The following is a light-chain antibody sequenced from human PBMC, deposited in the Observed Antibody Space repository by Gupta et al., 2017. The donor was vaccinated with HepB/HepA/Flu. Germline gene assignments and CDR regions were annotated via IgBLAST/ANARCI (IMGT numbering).Light chain of an antibody. CDR1: QTLNTGH. J-gene: IGKJ4*01. Sequence: EIVLTQSPGTLSLSPGERATLSCRASQTLNTGHLAWYQQTPGRAPRLLIYAASTRDTDIPDRFSGSGSGTDFTLTISRLEPEDFAVYYCQQYGTSPLLTFGGGTKVEIK. CDR3: QQYGTSPLLT. V-gene: IGKV3-20*01. CDR2: AAS.